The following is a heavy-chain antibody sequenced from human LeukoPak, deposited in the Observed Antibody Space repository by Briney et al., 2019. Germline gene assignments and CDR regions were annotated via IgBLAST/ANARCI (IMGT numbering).Heavy chain of an antibody. J-gene: IGHJ4*02. V-gene: IGHV3-21*01. Sequence: PGGSLRLSCAVSGFTFSTYSMNWVRQAPGKGLEWVSSVSSGSGYIYYADSVKGRFTISRDNAKNSLYLQMNSLRAEDTAVYYCARNILRDGQLDYWGQGTLVTVSS. D-gene: IGHD5-24*01. CDR3: ARNILRDGQLDY. CDR2: VSSGSGYI. CDR1: GFTFSTYS.